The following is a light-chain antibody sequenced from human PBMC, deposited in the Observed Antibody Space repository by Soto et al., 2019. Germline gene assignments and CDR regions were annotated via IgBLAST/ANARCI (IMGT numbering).Light chain of an antibody. CDR3: QQRSNWP. J-gene: IGKJ3*01. Sequence: EIVLTQSPATLSLSPGERATLSCRASQGVSRYLAWYQQKPGQAPRLLIYDASNRATGIPARFSGSGSGTDFTLTISSLEPEDFAVYYCQQRSNWPFGPGTKVDI. CDR1: QGVSRY. CDR2: DAS. V-gene: IGKV3-11*01.